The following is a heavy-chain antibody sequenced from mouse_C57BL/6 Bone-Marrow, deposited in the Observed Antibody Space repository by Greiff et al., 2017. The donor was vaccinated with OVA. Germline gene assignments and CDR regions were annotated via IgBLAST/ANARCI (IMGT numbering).Heavy chain of an antibody. Sequence: VQLQQSGAELVKPGASVKLSCTASGFNIKDYYMHWVKQRTEQGLEWIGRIDPEDGEPKYAPKFQGKATITADTSSNPAYLQLSSLTSEDTAFYYCSHHGSSYCFYAMDYWCQGTSATVSS. CDR1: GFNIKDYY. V-gene: IGHV14-2*01. CDR2: IDPEDGEP. D-gene: IGHD1-1*01. J-gene: IGHJ4*01. CDR3: SHHGSSYCFYAMDY.